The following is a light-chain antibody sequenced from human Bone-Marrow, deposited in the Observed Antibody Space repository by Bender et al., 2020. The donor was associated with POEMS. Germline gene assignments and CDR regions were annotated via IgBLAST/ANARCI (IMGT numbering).Light chain of an antibody. CDR3: QTWDNYIVI. V-gene: IGLV3-25*02. CDR1: ALPKQY. Sequence: SYELTQPPSVSVSPGQTARITCSGDALPKQYAYWYQQKPGQAPVLVIYKDSERPSGIPERFSGSKTGDTATLTISGTQTADEADYYCQTWDNYIVIFGGGSKLTVL. CDR2: KDS. J-gene: IGLJ2*01.